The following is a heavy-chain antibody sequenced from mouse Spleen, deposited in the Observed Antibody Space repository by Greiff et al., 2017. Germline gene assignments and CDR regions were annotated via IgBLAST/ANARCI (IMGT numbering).Heavy chain of an antibody. D-gene: IGHD2-10*01. CDR1: GFTFSSYT. V-gene: IGHV5-9*04. Sequence: EVKVVESGGGLVQPGGSLKLSCAASGFTFSSYTMSWVRQTPAKRLEWVATISSGGGNTYYPDSVKGRFTISRDNARNTLYLQMSSLRSEDTAMYYCPSYDGSYGAMDYWGQGTSVTVSS. J-gene: IGHJ4*01. CDR2: ISSGGGNT. CDR3: PSYDGSYGAMDY.